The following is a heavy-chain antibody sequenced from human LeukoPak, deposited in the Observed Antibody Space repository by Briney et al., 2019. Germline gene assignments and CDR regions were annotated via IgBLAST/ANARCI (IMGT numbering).Heavy chain of an antibody. CDR1: GFTFSSYG. CDR3: AKDAVPAFDP. D-gene: IGHD2-2*01. V-gene: IGHV3-30*18. J-gene: IGHJ5*02. Sequence: PGGSLRLSCAASGFTFSSYGMHWVRQAPGKGLEWVAVISYDGSNKYYADSVKGRFTISRDNSKNTLYLQMNSLRAEDTAVYYCAKDAVPAFDPWGQGTLVTVSS. CDR2: ISYDGSNK.